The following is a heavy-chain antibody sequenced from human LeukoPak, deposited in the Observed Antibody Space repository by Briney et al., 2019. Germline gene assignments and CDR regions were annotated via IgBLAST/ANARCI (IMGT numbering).Heavy chain of an antibody. J-gene: IGHJ4*02. D-gene: IGHD6-13*01. CDR1: GFSVSGFW. Sequence: GGSLRLSCAVSGFSVSGFWMTWVRQAPGKGLEWVAYIKQDGSEKNYVDSVKGRFTISRDNPENSLFLQMNSLRVEDTAVYYCAREWQGGIAAAGTRIEGDYWGQGTLVAVSS. V-gene: IGHV3-7*01. CDR3: AREWQGGIAAAGTRIEGDY. CDR2: IKQDGSEK.